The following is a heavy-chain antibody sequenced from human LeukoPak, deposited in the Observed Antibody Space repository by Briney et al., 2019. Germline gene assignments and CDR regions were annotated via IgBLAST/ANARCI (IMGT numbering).Heavy chain of an antibody. CDR3: ITPLPYSAQ. CDR1: GFTFSNAY. V-gene: IGHV3-15*07. J-gene: IGHJ4*02. Sequence: GGSLSLSCAASGFTFSNAYMNWVRQAPGKGLEWVGRIKPKTDGETTEYAAPVKGRFSISRDDSKNMLYPQMNSLKTEDTAVYYCITPLPYSAQGGQGTLVTVSS. D-gene: IGHD2-21*01. CDR2: IKPKTDGETT.